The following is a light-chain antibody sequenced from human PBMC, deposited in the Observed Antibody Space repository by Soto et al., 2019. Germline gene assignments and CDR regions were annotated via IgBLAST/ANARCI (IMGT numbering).Light chain of an antibody. CDR1: SIDVGGYDQ. J-gene: IGLJ2*01. CDR2: AVS. V-gene: IGLV2-14*01. CDR3: SSYTGSGTF. Sequence: QSALTQPASVSGSPGQSIAISCTGTSIDVGGYDQVSWYQQHPGKAPKLMIYAVSIRPSGVSNRFSGSKSGNTASLTISGLQAEDEADYYCSSYTGSGTFFGGGTKLTVL.